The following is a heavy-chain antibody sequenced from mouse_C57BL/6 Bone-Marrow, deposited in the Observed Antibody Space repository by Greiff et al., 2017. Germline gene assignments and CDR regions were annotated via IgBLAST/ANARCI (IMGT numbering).Heavy chain of an antibody. CDR1: GFNIKDDY. Sequence: EVKLMESGAELVRPGASVKLSCTASGFNIKDDYMHWVKQRPEQGLEWIGWIDPENGDTEYASKFQGKATITADTSSNTAYLQLSSLTSEDTAVYYCTTEGGYGNHRDAMDYWGQGTSVTVSS. J-gene: IGHJ4*01. CDR3: TTEGGYGNHRDAMDY. D-gene: IGHD2-1*01. V-gene: IGHV14-4*01. CDR2: IDPENGDT.